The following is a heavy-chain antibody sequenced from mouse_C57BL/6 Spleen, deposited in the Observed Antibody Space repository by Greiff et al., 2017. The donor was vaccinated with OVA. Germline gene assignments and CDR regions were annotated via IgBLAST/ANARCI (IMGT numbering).Heavy chain of an antibody. CDR2: INPNNGGT. J-gene: IGHJ4*01. CDR1: GYTFTDYN. V-gene: IGHV1-18*01. D-gene: IGHD2-1*01. CDR3: EKSRRDYYDNPGAMDY. Sequence: VQLQQSGPELVKPGASVKIPCKASGYTFTDYNMAWVNQSHGKSLEWIGDINPNNGGTIYNQKFKGQFTLTVDKSSSTAYMELRSLTSEDTAVYYCEKSRRDYYDNPGAMDYWGQGTSVTVSS.